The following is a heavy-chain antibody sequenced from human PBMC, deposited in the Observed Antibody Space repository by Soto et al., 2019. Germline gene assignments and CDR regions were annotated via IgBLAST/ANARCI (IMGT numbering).Heavy chain of an antibody. CDR1: GFTFSSYA. CDR2: ISYDGSNK. J-gene: IGHJ6*02. CDR3: ARDLEKRGGYDWEYGMDV. D-gene: IGHD5-12*01. Sequence: GGSLRLSCAASGFTFSSYAMHWVRQAPGKGLEWVAVISYDGSNKYYADSVKGRFTISRDNSKNTLYLQMNSLRAEATAVYYCARDLEKRGGYDWEYGMDVWGQGTTVTVSS. V-gene: IGHV3-30-3*01.